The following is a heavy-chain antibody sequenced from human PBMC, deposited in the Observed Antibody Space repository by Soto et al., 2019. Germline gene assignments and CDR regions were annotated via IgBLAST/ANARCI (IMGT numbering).Heavy chain of an antibody. CDR3: AKDGDISSGYYPGSYYGMDV. J-gene: IGHJ6*02. D-gene: IGHD3-22*01. V-gene: IGHV3-23*01. CDR2: ISGSGGST. CDR1: GFTFSSYA. Sequence: HPGGSLRLSCAASGFTFSSYAMSWVRQAPGKGLERVSAISGSGGSTYYADSVKGRFTISRDNSKNTLYLQMNSLRAEDTAVYYCAKDGDISSGYYPGSYYGMDVWGQGTTVTVSS.